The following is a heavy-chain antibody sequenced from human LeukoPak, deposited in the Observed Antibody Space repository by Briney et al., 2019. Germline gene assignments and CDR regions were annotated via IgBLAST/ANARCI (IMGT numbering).Heavy chain of an antibody. CDR2: IYYSGST. J-gene: IGHJ4*02. CDR3: GSGSYYFDY. V-gene: IGHV4-39*01. Sequence: PSETLSLTCTVSGDSISRSSFYWGWIRQPPGKGLEWIGSIYYSGSTYYNPSLKSRVIISVDTSKSQFSLKLSSVTAADTAVYYCGSGSYYFDYWGQGTLVTVST. CDR1: GDSISRSSFY. D-gene: IGHD3-10*01.